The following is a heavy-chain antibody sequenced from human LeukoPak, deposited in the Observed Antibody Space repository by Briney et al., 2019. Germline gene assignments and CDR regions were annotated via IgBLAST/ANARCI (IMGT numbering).Heavy chain of an antibody. CDR3: AKDREYSSSSDFDY. V-gene: IGHV3-9*01. D-gene: IGHD6-6*01. CDR1: GFTFDDYA. CDR2: ISWNSGSI. J-gene: IGHJ4*02. Sequence: GGSLRLSCAASGFTFDDYAMHWVRQAPGKGLVWVSGISWNSGSIGYADSVKGRFTISRDNAKNSLYLQMNSLRAEDTALYYCAKDREYSSSSDFDYWGQGTLVTVSS.